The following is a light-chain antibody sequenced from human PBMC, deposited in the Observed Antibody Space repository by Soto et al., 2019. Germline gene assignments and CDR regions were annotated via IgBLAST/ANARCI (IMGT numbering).Light chain of an antibody. V-gene: IGLV2-11*01. CDR1: NSDLGGSDY. J-gene: IGLJ1*01. CDR3: SSYAGIYSNSV. Sequence: SVLTQPRSVSGSPEQSVTISCTGTNSDLGGSDYVSWYQQHPGKAPKVVIYDVTKRPSGVPDRFSGSKSGNTASLTISGLQAEDEADYYCSSYAGIYSNSVFGTGTKVTVL. CDR2: DVT.